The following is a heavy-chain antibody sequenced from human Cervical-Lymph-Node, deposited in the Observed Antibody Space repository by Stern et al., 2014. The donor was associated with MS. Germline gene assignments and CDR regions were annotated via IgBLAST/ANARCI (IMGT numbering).Heavy chain of an antibody. Sequence: QVQLVQSGGGVVQPGRSLRLSCAASGFTFSSYAMHWVRQAPGKGLEWVAVISYDGSNKYYADSVKGRFTISRDNSKNTLYLQMNSLRAEDTAVYYCARDWQQLVDGMDVWGQGTTVTVSS. CDR3: ARDWQQLVDGMDV. CDR1: GFTFSSYA. V-gene: IGHV3-30-3*01. CDR2: ISYDGSNK. D-gene: IGHD6-13*01. J-gene: IGHJ6*02.